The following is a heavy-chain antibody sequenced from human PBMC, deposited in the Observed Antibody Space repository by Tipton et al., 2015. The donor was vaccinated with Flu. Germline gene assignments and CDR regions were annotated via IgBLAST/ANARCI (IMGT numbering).Heavy chain of an antibody. CDR1: GGSISSSRYY. D-gene: IGHD4-11*01. CDR2: IYHSGTA. J-gene: IGHJ5*02. Sequence: TLSLTCTVSGGSISSSRYYWGWIRQPPGKGLEWIGSIYHSGTAYYNPSLKSRVTISVDTSKNQISLKLSSVTAADTAVYYRARYPASNYHWFGPWGQGALVTVSS. CDR3: ARYPASNYHWFGP. V-gene: IGHV4-39*07.